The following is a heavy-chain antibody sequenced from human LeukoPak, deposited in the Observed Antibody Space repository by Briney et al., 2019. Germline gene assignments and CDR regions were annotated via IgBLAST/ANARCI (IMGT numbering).Heavy chain of an antibody. V-gene: IGHV4-34*01. CDR1: GGAFRGYY. Sequence: SETLSLTCAVHGGAFRGYYWSWSRQPPGKGLEWMGEINHSGSTTYNPSIKTRVTISVDTSNNQFSLKLSSVTAADTAVYYCARVSWFPGTSYYCMDVWGKGTTVTVSS. D-gene: IGHD1-1*01. CDR2: INHSGST. J-gene: IGHJ6*03. CDR3: ARVSWFPGTSYYCMDV.